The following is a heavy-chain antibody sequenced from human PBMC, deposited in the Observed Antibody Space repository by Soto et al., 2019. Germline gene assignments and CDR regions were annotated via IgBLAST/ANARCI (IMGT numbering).Heavy chain of an antibody. CDR1: GGSISSSNW. CDR2: IYHSGST. V-gene: IGHV4-4*02. CDR3: ASGDYAYWYFDL. Sequence: ETLSLTCAVSGGSISSSNWWSWVRQPPGKGLEWIGEIYHSGSTNYNPSLKSRVTISVDKSKNQFSLKLSSVTAADTAVYYCASGDYAYWYFDLWGRGTLVTVSS. J-gene: IGHJ2*01. D-gene: IGHD4-17*01.